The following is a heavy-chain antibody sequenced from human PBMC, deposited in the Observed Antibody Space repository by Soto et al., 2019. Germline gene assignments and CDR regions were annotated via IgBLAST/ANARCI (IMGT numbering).Heavy chain of an antibody. CDR3: TTDPLPPYGDNPGYYYYGMDV. J-gene: IGHJ6*02. Sequence: GGSLRLSCAASGFTFSNAWMNWVRQAPGKGLEWVGRIKSKTDGGTTDYAAPVKGRFTISRDDSKNTLYLQMNSLKTEDTAVYYCTTDPLPPYGDNPGYYYYGMDVWGQGTTVTVSS. V-gene: IGHV3-15*07. CDR2: IKSKTDGGTT. D-gene: IGHD4-17*01. CDR1: GFTFSNAW.